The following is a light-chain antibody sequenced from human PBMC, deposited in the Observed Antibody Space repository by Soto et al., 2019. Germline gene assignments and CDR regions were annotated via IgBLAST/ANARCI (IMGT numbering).Light chain of an antibody. CDR1: SSDVGGYNY. CDR2: EVS. CDR3: SSYAGSNNYV. V-gene: IGLV2-8*01. Sequence: LTQPPSASGSPGQSVTISCTGTSSDVGGYNYVSWYQQYPGKAPKLMIYEVSKRPSGVPDRFSGSKSGNTASLTVSGLQAEDEADYYCSSYAGSNNYVFGTGTEVTVL. J-gene: IGLJ1*01.